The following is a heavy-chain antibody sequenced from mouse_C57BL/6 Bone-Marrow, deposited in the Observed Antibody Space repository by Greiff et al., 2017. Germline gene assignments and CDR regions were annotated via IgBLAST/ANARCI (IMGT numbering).Heavy chain of an antibody. Sequence: EVQRVESGPGLVKPSQSLSLTCSVTGYSITSGYYWNWIRQFPGNKLEWMGYISYDGSNNYNPSLKNRISITRDTSKNKFFLKLNSVTTEDTATYYCASTERGPGFAYWGQGTLVTVSA. CDR2: ISYDGSN. CDR1: GYSITSGYY. CDR3: ASTERGPGFAY. V-gene: IGHV3-6*01. J-gene: IGHJ3*01.